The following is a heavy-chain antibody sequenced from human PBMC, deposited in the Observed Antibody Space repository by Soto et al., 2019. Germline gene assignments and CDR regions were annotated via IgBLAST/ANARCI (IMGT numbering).Heavy chain of an antibody. D-gene: IGHD4-4*01. V-gene: IGHV4-31*03. CDR2: IYSSGSS. Sequence: QVQLQESGPGLVEPSQTLSLTCTVSGGSISSSAYYWSWVRQHPGKGLEWIGYIYSSGSSYYNPSLKSRVTISGPTSTNQFSLKLSSVTAADTAVYYCARASTVTHDYWGQGTLVTVSS. CDR3: ARASTVTHDY. CDR1: GGSISSSAYY. J-gene: IGHJ4*02.